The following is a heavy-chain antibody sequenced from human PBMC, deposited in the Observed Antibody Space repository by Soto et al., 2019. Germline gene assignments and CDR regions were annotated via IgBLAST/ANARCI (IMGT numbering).Heavy chain of an antibody. CDR2: IKQDGSEK. J-gene: IGHJ6*02. CDR1: GFIFSTYW. CDR3: ARHGSGSFYDYYGMDV. D-gene: IGHD3-10*01. Sequence: PGGSLRLSCAASGFIFSTYWMSWVRQAPGKGLEWVANIKQDGSEKYYVDSVKGRFTISRDNAKNSLYLQMNSLRAEDTAVFYCARHGSGSFYDYYGMDVWGQGTTVTV. V-gene: IGHV3-7*05.